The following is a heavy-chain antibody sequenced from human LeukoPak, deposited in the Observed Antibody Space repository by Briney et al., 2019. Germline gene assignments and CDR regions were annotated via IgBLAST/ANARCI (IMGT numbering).Heavy chain of an antibody. CDR3: ARAPSPSRDGYNYRYFDY. Sequence: PGGSLRLSCAASGFTFSSYSMNWVRQAPGKGLEWVSSISSSSSYIYYADSVKGRFTISRDNAKNSLYLQMNSLRAEDTAVYYCARAPSPSRDGYNYRYFDYWGQGTLVTVSS. CDR1: GFTFSSYS. D-gene: IGHD5-24*01. J-gene: IGHJ4*02. CDR2: ISSSSSYI. V-gene: IGHV3-21*01.